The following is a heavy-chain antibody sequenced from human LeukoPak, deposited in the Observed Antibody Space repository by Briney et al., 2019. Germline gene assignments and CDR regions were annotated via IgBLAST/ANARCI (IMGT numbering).Heavy chain of an antibody. Sequence: SETLSLTCGVSGGSISSTNWWTWVRQPPGEGLEWIGEVHLSGRTNYNPSLESRVTMSVDMSENHISLKLTSVTAADTAVYYCAREGGPYRPLDYSGQGALVTVSS. CDR1: GGSISSTNW. V-gene: IGHV4-4*02. J-gene: IGHJ4*02. CDR2: VHLSGRT. CDR3: AREGGPYRPLDY.